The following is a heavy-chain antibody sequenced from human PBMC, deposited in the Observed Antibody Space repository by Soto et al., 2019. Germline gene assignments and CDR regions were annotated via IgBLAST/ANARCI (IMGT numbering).Heavy chain of an antibody. CDR1: GFTFSSYG. V-gene: IGHV3-30*18. CDR2: ISYDGSNK. J-gene: IGHJ6*02. CDR3: AKDVGANSYYYYGMDV. Sequence: GGSLRLSCAASGFTFSSYGMHWVRQAPGKGLEWVAVISYDGSNKYYADSVKGRFTISRDNSKNTLYLQMNSLRAEDTAVYYCAKDVGANSYYYYGMDVWGQGTTVTGSS. D-gene: IGHD1-26*01.